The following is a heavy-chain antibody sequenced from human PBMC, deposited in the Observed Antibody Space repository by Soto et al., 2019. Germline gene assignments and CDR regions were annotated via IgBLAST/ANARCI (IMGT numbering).Heavy chain of an antibody. D-gene: IGHD6-13*01. CDR3: ARDLAGRYSSSWCGRLAF. V-gene: IGHV3-30*03. Sequence: QVLLVESGGGVVQPGRSLRLSCEASGFTFKSFGFHWVLQAPGKGLEWVAVVSDDGDYKSYAESVKGRFTISRGNSKNTVYWEMSSLRPEDTAIYYCARDLAGRYSSSWCGRLAFWGQGPRVTVSS. J-gene: IGHJ4*02. CDR2: VSDDGDYK. CDR1: GFTFKSFG.